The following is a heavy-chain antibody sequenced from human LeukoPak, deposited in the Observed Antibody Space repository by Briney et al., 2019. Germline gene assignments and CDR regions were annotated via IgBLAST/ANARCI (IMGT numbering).Heavy chain of an antibody. CDR3: ARHSSGYMGNDY. CDR2: INHSGST. V-gene: IGHV4-34*01. D-gene: IGHD3-22*01. Sequence: SETLSLTCAVYGGSFSGYYWSWIRQPPGKGLEWIGEINHSGSTNYNPSLKSRVTISVDTSKNQFSLKLSSVTAADTAVYYCARHSSGYMGNDYWGQGTLVTVPS. J-gene: IGHJ4*02. CDR1: GGSFSGYY.